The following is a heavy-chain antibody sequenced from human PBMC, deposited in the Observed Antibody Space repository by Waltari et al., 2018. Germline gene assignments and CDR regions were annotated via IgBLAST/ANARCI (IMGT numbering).Heavy chain of an antibody. CDR1: GFTFSSYS. CDR2: ISSSSSYI. J-gene: IGHJ4*02. D-gene: IGHD2-15*01. V-gene: IGHV3-21*01. Sequence: EVQLVESGGGMVKPGGSLRLSCAASGFTFSSYSLTWVRQAPGTGLEWVSSISSSSSYIYYADSVKGRFTISRDNAKNSLYLQMNSLRAEDTAVYYCARDFCSGGSCSRISAYWGQGTLVTVSS. CDR3: ARDFCSGGSCSRISAY.